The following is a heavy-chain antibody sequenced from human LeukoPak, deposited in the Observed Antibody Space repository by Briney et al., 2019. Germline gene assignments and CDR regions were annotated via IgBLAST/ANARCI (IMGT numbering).Heavy chain of an antibody. CDR3: ARGPESGTDSSRWVY. CDR2: INTNTGNP. J-gene: IGHJ4*02. Sequence: GASVEVSCKASGYTFTGYYMHWVRQAPGQGLEWMGWINTNTGNPTYAQGFTGRFVFSLDTSVSTAFLQISSLKAEDTAVYYCARGPESGTDSSRWVYWGQGTLVTVSS. V-gene: IGHV7-4-1*02. CDR1: GYTFTGYY. D-gene: IGHD6-13*01.